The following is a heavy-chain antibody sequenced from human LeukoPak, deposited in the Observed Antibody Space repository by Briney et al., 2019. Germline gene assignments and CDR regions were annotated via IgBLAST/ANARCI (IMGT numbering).Heavy chain of an antibody. V-gene: IGHV3-23*01. Sequence: PGGSLRLSCAASGFTFSSYAMTWVRQAPAKGLEWASAISGSGGSKYYADSVKGRFTISRDNSKNTLYLQMNSLRAEDTAVYYCAKDDRITMVRGVVTGFDYWGQGTLVTVSS. J-gene: IGHJ4*02. CDR1: GFTFSSYA. CDR3: AKDDRITMVRGVVTGFDY. CDR2: ISGSGGSK. D-gene: IGHD3-10*01.